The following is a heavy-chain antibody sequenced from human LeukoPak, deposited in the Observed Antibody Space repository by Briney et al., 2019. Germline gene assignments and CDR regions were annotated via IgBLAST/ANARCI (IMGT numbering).Heavy chain of an antibody. V-gene: IGHV3-30*01. CDR2: ISYDGSNK. D-gene: IGHD5-24*01. Sequence: GGCLRLSCAAPGVTFSSYAMCWVRQAPGKGGEWGADISYDGSNKYCADAVKSRFNISRDNYKNTVYLQMNSLRAEDTAVYYCARDSNEVSHRWLQFSSSSPRYYYMDVWGQGTTVTVSS. CDR3: ARDSNEVSHRWLQFSSSSPRYYYMDV. J-gene: IGHJ6*03. CDR1: GVTFSSYA.